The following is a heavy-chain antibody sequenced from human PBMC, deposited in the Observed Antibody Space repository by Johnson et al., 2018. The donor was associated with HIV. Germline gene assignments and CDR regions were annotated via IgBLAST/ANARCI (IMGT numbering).Heavy chain of an antibody. Sequence: QVHLVESGGGVVQPGRSLRLSCAASGFTFSSYAMHWVRQAPGKGLEWVAVISYDGSNKYYADSVKGRFTISRDNSKNTLYLQMNSLRAEDTAVYYCASDRGAGSSGAFDIWGQGTMVTVSS. CDR2: ISYDGSNK. J-gene: IGHJ3*02. V-gene: IGHV3-30*04. CDR3: ASDRGAGSSGAFDI. CDR1: GFTFSSYA. D-gene: IGHD6-6*01.